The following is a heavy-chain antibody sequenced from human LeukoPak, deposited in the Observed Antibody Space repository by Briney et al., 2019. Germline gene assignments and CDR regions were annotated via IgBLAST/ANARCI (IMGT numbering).Heavy chain of an antibody. CDR1: GYTFTSYY. CDR2: INPSGGST. J-gene: IGHJ6*03. Sequence: GASVKVSCKASGYTFTSYYMHWVRQAPGQGLEWMGIINPSGGSTSYAQKFQGRVTLTRNTSINKAYMELSSLRSEDTAVYYCARGGYSYGYYYYYYMDVWGKGTTVTVSS. D-gene: IGHD5-18*01. CDR3: ARGGYSYGYYYYYYMDV. V-gene: IGHV1-46*01.